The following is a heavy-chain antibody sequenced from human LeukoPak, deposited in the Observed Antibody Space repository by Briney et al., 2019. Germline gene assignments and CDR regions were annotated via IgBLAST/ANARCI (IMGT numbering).Heavy chain of an antibody. V-gene: IGHV3-23*01. D-gene: IGHD2-2*01. Sequence: WIRQPPGKGLEWVSGISGIGGITYYADSVKGRFTISRDNSKNTLYLQMNSLRAEDTAVYYCAKGGCGSTSCRHPFDRWGQGTLVTVSS. J-gene: IGHJ4*02. CDR3: AKGGCGSTSCRHPFDR. CDR2: ISGIGGIT.